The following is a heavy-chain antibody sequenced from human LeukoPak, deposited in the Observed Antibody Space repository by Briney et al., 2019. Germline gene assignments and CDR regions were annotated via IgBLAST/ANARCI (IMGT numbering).Heavy chain of an antibody. CDR1: GFTFSSNW. D-gene: IGHD1-26*01. J-gene: IGHJ6*02. CDR3: ATCGSSLKYYYGMDV. Sequence: GGFLRLSCAASGFTFSSNWMYWVRQAPGKGLVWVSRIKSDGSGTSYADSVKGRFTISRDNAKNTLYLQMNSLRAEDTAVYYCATCGSSLKYYYGMDVWGQGTTVTVSS. V-gene: IGHV3-74*01. CDR2: IKSDGSGT.